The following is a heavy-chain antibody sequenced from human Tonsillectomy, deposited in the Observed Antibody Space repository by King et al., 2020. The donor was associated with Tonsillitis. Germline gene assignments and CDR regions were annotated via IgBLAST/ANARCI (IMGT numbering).Heavy chain of an antibody. V-gene: IGHV3-64D*06. D-gene: IGHD1-7*01. CDR2: ISSNGGST. Sequence: VQLVESGGGLVQPGGSLRLSCSASGFTFSSYAMHWVRQAPGKGLEYVSAISSNGGSTYYADSVKGRFTISRDNSKNTLYLQMSSLRAEDTAVYYCVNHWNYEGCDYWGQGTLVTVSS. J-gene: IGHJ4*02. CDR1: GFTFSSYA. CDR3: VNHWNYEGCDY.